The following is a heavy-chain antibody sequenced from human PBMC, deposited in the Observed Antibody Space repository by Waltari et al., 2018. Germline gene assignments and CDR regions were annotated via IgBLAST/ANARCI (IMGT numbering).Heavy chain of an antibody. V-gene: IGHV3-7*01. CDR1: GFTFTSNW. J-gene: IGHJ6*03. CDR3: ARDYYYYMDV. CDR2: RNQDGSEK. Sequence: EEQLVESGGGLVQPGGSLRLSCAASGFTFTSNWLAWGRQAAGKGQGWVANRNQDGSEKRYVDSVTGRFTISRDNARNSRYLQLNSLRAEDTALYYCARDYYYYMDVWGKGTTGTVSS.